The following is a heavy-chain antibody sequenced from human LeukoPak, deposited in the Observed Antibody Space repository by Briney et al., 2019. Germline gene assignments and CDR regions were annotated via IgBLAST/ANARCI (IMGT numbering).Heavy chain of an antibody. J-gene: IGHJ3*02. V-gene: IGHV3-30-3*01. Sequence: QTGGSLRLSCAASGFTFSSYAMHWVRQAPGKGLEWVAVISYDGSNKYYADSVKGRFTISRDNSENTLYLQMNSLRAEDTAVYYCAREYYYDSSGYSDAFDIWGQGTMVTVSS. CDR1: GFTFSSYA. CDR3: AREYYYDSSGYSDAFDI. CDR2: ISYDGSNK. D-gene: IGHD3-22*01.